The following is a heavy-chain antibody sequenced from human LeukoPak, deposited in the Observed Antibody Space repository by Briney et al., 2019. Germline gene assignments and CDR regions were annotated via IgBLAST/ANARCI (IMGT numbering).Heavy chain of an antibody. J-gene: IGHJ4*02. CDR1: RFTFNSYA. Sequence: GGSLRLSCAASRFTFNSYAMSWVRQAPGKRLEWVSVIGGSNGITFYVGSVKGRFTISRDNSKDTLYLQMNSLRAEDTAVYYCARNENSGWGYFDYWGQGTLLTVSS. D-gene: IGHD5-12*01. CDR2: IGGSNGIT. CDR3: ARNENSGWGYFDY. V-gene: IGHV3-23*01.